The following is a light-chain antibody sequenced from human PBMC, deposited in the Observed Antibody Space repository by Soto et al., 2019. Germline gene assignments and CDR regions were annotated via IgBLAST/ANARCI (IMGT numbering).Light chain of an antibody. CDR1: SSDVGAYNH. CDR3: SSYTGSSTWV. J-gene: IGLJ3*02. Sequence: QSALTQPASVSGSPGQSITITCTGTSSDVGAYNHVSWYQQHPGKAPKLMIYEVSNRPSGVANRFSGSKSGNTASLTISGLQAEDEADYYCSSYTGSSTWVFGGGTKVNVL. CDR2: EVS. V-gene: IGLV2-14*01.